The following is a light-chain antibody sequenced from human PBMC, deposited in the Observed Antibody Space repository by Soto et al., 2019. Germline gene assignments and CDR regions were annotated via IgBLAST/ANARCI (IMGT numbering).Light chain of an antibody. CDR1: QSVSSSY. CDR3: QHYGSSPYT. Sequence: EIVLTQSPGTLSLSPGERATLSCRASQSVSSSYLAWYQQKPGQAPSLLIYGASSRATGISYRFSGSGSGTDFTLTISRLEPEDFAVYFCQHYGSSPYTFGQGSQLEIK. CDR2: GAS. J-gene: IGKJ2*01. V-gene: IGKV3-20*01.